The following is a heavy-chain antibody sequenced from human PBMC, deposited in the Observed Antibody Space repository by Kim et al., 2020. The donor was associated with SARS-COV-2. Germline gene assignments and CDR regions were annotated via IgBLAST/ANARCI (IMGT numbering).Heavy chain of an antibody. CDR2: IKSKTDGGTT. J-gene: IGHJ4*02. CDR3: TTEWVRYCSGGSCHHYFDY. V-gene: IGHV3-15*01. Sequence: GGSLRLSCAASGFTFSNAWMSWFRQAPGKGLEWVGRIKSKTDGGTTDYAAPVKGRFTISRDDSKNTLYLQMNSLKTEDTAVYYCTTEWVRYCSGGSCHHYFDYWGQGTLVTVSS. D-gene: IGHD2-15*01. CDR1: GFTFSNAW.